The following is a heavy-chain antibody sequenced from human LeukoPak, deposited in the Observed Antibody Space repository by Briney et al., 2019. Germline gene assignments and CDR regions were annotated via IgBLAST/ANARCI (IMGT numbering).Heavy chain of an antibody. CDR2: ISSSSSNI. CDR1: GFTFSSYS. D-gene: IGHD3-10*01. J-gene: IGHJ4*02. V-gene: IGHV3-48*01. Sequence: GGSLRLSCAASGFTFSSYSMNWVRQAPGKGLEWVSYISSSSSNIYYADSVKGRFTISRDNAKNSLYLQMNSLRAEETAVYYCAGAEFGELWPLDYWGQGTLVTVSS. CDR3: AGAEFGELWPLDY.